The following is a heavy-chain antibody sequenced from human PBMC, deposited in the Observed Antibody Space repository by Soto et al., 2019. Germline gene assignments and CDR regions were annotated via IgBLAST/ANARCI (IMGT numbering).Heavy chain of an antibody. CDR1: GGTFSSYA. CDR2: IIPIFGTA. Sequence: ASVKVSCKASGGTFSSYAISWVRQAPGQGLEWMGGIIPIFGTANYAQKFQGRVTITADESTSTAYMELSSLRSEDTVVYYCARGRDFWSGYYNAFDIWGQGTMVTVSS. J-gene: IGHJ3*02. CDR3: ARGRDFWSGYYNAFDI. V-gene: IGHV1-69*13. D-gene: IGHD3-3*01.